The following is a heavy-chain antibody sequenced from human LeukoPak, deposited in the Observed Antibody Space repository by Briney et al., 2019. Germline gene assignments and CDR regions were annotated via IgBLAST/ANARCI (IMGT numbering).Heavy chain of an antibody. CDR3: ARGVLRYFDWSSGYYYYMDV. J-gene: IGHJ6*03. D-gene: IGHD3-9*01. V-gene: IGHV1-46*01. CDR2: INPSGGST. CDR1: GYTFTSYY. Sequence: ASVKVSCKASGYTFTSYYMHWVRQAPGQGLEWMGIINPSGGSTSYAQKFQGRVTMTRNTSISTAYMELSSLRSEDTAVYYCARGVLRYFDWSSGYYYYMDVWGKGTTVTISS.